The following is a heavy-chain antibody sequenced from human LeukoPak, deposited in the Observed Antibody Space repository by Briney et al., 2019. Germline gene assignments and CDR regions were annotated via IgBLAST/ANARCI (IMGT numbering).Heavy chain of an antibody. V-gene: IGHV1-2*02. Sequence: ASVKVSCKASGYTFTGYYMHWVRQAPGQGLEWMGWINPNSGGGTNYAQKFQGRVTMTRDTPINTAYMELSRLRSDDTAVYYCARVDTVNYYYYMDVWGKGTPVTVSS. D-gene: IGHD5-18*01. J-gene: IGHJ6*03. CDR1: GYTFTGYY. CDR2: INPNSGGGT. CDR3: ARVDTVNYYYYMDV.